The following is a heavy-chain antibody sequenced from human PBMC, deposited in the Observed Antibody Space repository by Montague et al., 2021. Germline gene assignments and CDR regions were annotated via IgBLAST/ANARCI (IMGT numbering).Heavy chain of an antibody. D-gene: IGHD6-13*01. CDR2: IYYSGNS. CDR1: GASITSNIYY. CDR3: ARVFSSWYVGWFDP. J-gene: IGHJ5*02. V-gene: IGHV4-39*07. Sequence: SETLSLTCTVSGASITSNIYYWGWIRQSPGKGLEWIGSIYYSGNSFYQPSLKSRITMAVDTSKNQFSLKLSYVTAADTAIYCCARVFSSWYVGWFDPWGQGTLVTVSS.